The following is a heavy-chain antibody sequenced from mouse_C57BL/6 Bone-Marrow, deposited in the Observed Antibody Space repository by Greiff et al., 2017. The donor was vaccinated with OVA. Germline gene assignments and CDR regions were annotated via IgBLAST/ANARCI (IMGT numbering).Heavy chain of an antibody. D-gene: IGHD2-3*01. J-gene: IGHJ4*01. V-gene: IGHV3-8*01. CDR2: ISYSGST. Sequence: VQLKESGPGLAKPSQTLSLTCSVTGYSITSDYWNWIRKFPGNKLEYMGYISYSGSTYYNPSLKSRSSITRDTSKNQYYLQLNSVTTEDTATYYCARLRIYDGYYDYAMDYWGQGTSVTVSS. CDR1: GYSITSDY. CDR3: ARLRIYDGYYDYAMDY.